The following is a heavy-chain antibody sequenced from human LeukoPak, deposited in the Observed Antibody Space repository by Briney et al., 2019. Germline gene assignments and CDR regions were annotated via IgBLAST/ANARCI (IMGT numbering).Heavy chain of an antibody. CDR1: GYTFDENH. V-gene: IGHV1-8*01. J-gene: IGHJ4*02. Sequence: GASVKVSCKASGYTFDENHIHWVRQATGQGLEWMGWVNTNSGNTGYAQKFQGRVTMTRDTSISTAYMELRSLSFDDTAVYYCARVTGSIDYWGQGTLVTVSS. CDR2: VNTNSGNT. D-gene: IGHD1-26*01. CDR3: ARVTGSIDY.